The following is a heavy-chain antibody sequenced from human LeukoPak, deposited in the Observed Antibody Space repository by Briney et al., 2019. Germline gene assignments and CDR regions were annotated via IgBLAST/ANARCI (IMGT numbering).Heavy chain of an antibody. D-gene: IGHD4-17*01. CDR2: FSHSGST. Sequence: SETLSLTCTVSGGSISSDYWSWIRQPPGKGLEWIGYFSHSGSTNYDPSLRSRVTMSVDTSKNQFSLKLTSVTAADTAVYYCARYRGLYGDFYFDYWGQGTQVTASS. CDR3: ARYRGLYGDFYFDY. J-gene: IGHJ4*02. V-gene: IGHV4-59*08. CDR1: GGSISSDY.